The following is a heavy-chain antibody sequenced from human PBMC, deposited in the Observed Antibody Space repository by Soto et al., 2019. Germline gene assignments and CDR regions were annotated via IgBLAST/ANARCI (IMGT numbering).Heavy chain of an antibody. CDR3: ARGLLWFGESTTDHLDY. Sequence: SETLSLTCTVSGGSISSYYWSWIRQPPGKGLEWIGYIYYSGSTNYNPSLKSRVTISVDTSKNQFSLKLSSVTAADTAVYYFARGLLWFGESTTDHLDYWGQGTLVTVSS. V-gene: IGHV4-59*01. CDR1: GGSISSYY. J-gene: IGHJ4*02. D-gene: IGHD3-10*01. CDR2: IYYSGST.